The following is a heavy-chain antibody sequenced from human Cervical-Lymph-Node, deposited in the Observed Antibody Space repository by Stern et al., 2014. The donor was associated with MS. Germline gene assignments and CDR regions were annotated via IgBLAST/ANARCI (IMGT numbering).Heavy chain of an antibody. CDR1: GGSFSGYY. Sequence: QVQLQQWGAGLLKPSETLSLTCAVYGGSFSGYYWSWIRQPPGKGLEWIGEINHSGSTSYTPSLKRRLTISVATSKNQFSLKLSSVTAADTAVYYCARGLKLQYYYYGMDVWGQGTTVTVSS. CDR2: INHSGST. CDR3: ARGLKLQYYYYGMDV. V-gene: IGHV4-34*01. J-gene: IGHJ6*02.